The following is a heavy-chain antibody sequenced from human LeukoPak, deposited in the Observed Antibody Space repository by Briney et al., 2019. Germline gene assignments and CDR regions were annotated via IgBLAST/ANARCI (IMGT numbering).Heavy chain of an antibody. CDR2: IYKSGST. Sequence: PSQTLSLTCTVSGGSISSGTYYWSWIRQPAGKGLEWIGRIYKSGSTNYNPSLKSRVTISVDTSKNQFSLKLSSVTAADTAVYYCARGSGEMEPFDLWGRGTLVTVSS. CDR1: GGSISSGTYY. D-gene: IGHD5-24*01. J-gene: IGHJ2*01. V-gene: IGHV4-61*02. CDR3: ARGSGEMEPFDL.